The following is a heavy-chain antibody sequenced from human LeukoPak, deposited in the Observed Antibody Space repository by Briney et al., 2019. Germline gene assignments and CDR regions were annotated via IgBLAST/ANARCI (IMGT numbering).Heavy chain of an antibody. CDR2: IYYSGRT. CDR3: ARDRGFMTADY. D-gene: IGHD3-10*01. J-gene: IGHJ4*02. CDR1: GDSINNNNYY. V-gene: IGHV4-39*02. Sequence: SETLSLTCTVSGDSINNNNYYWGWIRQPPGEGLEWIGNIYYSGRTYYSPSLKSRGTISVDTSNNQFSLKLNSVTAADTALYYCARDRGFMTADYWGQGTLLTVSS.